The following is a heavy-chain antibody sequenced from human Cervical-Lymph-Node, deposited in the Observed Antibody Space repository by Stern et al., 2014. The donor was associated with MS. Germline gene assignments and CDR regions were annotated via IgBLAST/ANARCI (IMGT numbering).Heavy chain of an antibody. CDR1: GYSISSGYY. CDR2: IYHSGST. D-gene: IGHD2-21*01. J-gene: IGHJ4*02. V-gene: IGHV4-38-2*02. CDR3: ARRPAVVDYFDY. Sequence: QVQLQESGPGLVKPSETLSLTCTVSGYSISSGYYWGWIRQPPGKGLEWIGSIYHSGSTYYNPSLKSRVTISIDTSTNQFSLRLTSVTAADTAVYYCARRPAVVDYFDYWGQGSLVTVSS.